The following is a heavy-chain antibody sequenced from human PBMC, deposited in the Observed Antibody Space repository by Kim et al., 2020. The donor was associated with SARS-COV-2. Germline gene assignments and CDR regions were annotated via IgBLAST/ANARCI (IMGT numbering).Heavy chain of an antibody. Sequence: GGSLRLSCAAAGFTFSSYWMHWVRQAPGTGLVWVSRINSDRIITSYADSVKGRFKISRDNSKTTLYLQMNSLRAEDTAVYYCARARYYDSSGYAFDIWGQGTMVTVSS. CDR3: ARARYYDSSGYAFDI. CDR1: GFTFSSYW. V-gene: IGHV3-74*01. J-gene: IGHJ3*02. D-gene: IGHD3-22*01. CDR2: INSDRIIT.